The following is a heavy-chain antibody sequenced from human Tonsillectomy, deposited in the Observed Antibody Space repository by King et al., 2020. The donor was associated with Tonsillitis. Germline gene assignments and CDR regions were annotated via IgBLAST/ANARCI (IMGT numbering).Heavy chain of an antibody. CDR1: DYTFTRFG. D-gene: IGHD3-10*01. CDR2: ISGYNGNT. J-gene: IGHJ3*02. Sequence: VQLVQSGAEVKKPGASVKVSCKASDYTFTRFGITWVRQAPGQGLEWMGWISGYNGNTNYAQKLQGRVTMTTDTSTSTAYMDLRSLRSDDTAVYYCARGRTGFGESTDAFDIWGQGTTVTVSS. CDR3: ARGRTGFGESTDAFDI. V-gene: IGHV1-18*01.